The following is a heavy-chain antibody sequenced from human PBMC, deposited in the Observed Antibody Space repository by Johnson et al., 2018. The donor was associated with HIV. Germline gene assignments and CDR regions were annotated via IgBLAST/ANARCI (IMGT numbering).Heavy chain of an antibody. D-gene: IGHD3-3*01. Sequence: VQLVESGGGLVQPGGSLRVSCAASGFTFSRYWMSWVRQAPGKGLEWVSGITCNSGSICYADSVKGRFTISRDNAKNSVFLQVNSLTAEYTATYYCAKEWSAFDIWGQGTMVTVSS. CDR2: ITCNSGSI. J-gene: IGHJ3*02. V-gene: IGHV3-48*04. CDR3: AKEWSAFDI. CDR1: GFTFSRYW.